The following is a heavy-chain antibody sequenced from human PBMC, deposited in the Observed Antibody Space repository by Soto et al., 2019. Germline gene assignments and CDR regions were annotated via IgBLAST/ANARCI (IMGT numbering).Heavy chain of an antibody. CDR3: ARRRGSKGPDYYYMDV. CDR2: IIPIFGTA. D-gene: IGHD3-10*01. V-gene: IGHV1-69*06. CDR1: GGTFSSYA. J-gene: IGHJ6*03. Sequence: GASVKVSCKASGGTFSSYAISWVRQAPGQGLEWMGGIIPIFGTANYAQKFQGRVTIPVDTSKNQFSLKLSSVTAADTAVYYCARRRGSKGPDYYYMDVWGKGTTVTVSS.